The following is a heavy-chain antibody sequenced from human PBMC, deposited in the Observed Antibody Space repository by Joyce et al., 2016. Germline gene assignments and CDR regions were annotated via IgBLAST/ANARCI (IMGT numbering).Heavy chain of an antibody. D-gene: IGHD2-21*01. J-gene: IGHJ4*02. CDR2: RRQDGSEE. Sequence: EVQLVESGGGLVQPGGSLRLSCAASGFHFSSYWMSWVRQAPEKGLEWVANRRQDGSEEYDLDSVKGRFTISRDNAKNSLYLQMSSLRAEDTAVYYCARESLLQGFFNYWGQGTLVTVSS. V-gene: IGHV3-7*01. CDR1: GFHFSSYW. CDR3: ARESLLQGFFNY.